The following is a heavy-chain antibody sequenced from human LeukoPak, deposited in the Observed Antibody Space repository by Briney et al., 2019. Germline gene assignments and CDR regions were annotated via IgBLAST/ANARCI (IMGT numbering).Heavy chain of an antibody. CDR3: ASCGMAIDAFDI. D-gene: IGHD5-24*01. Sequence: GGTLRLTCAASGFTFSSYWMSWVRQAPGKGLEWVVNIKHDGSEKYYVDSVRGRFTIARKNAKNSLYLQMNSLRAEDTAVYSWASCGMAIDAFDIWGRGTMVTVSS. CDR1: GFTFSSYW. CDR2: IKHDGSEK. J-gene: IGHJ3*02. V-gene: IGHV3-7*03.